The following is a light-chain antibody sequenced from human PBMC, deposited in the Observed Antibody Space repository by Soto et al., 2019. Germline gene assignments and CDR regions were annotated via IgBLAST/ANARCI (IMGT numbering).Light chain of an antibody. CDR3: QQYNSWPSYT. J-gene: IGKJ2*01. V-gene: IGKV3-15*01. CDR2: GAS. Sequence: EIVMTQSPATLSVSPGERATLSCRASQSISSNLAWYQQKPGQAPRLLIYGASTRTTGIPVRFSGSGSGTEFTLTISSLQSEDFAVYYCQQYNSWPSYTFGQGTELEI. CDR1: QSISSN.